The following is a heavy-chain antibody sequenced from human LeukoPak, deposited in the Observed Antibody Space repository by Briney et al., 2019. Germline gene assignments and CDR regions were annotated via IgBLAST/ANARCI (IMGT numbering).Heavy chain of an antibody. V-gene: IGHV4-34*01. Sequence: TSETLSLTCAVYGGSFSGYSWTWIRQPPGKGLEWIGEIDRSGSTNYNPSLKSRLTTSVDTSKNHFSLTLSSVTAADTAVYYSARGSATGLAYWGQGTLVTVSS. CDR2: IDRSGST. J-gene: IGHJ4*02. D-gene: IGHD1-1*01. CDR3: ARGSATGLAY. CDR1: GGSFSGYS.